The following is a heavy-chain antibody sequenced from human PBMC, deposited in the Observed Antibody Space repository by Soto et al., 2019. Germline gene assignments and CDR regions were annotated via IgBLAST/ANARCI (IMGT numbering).Heavy chain of an antibody. CDR3: ARGTVDVVITNLYFDY. V-gene: IGHV1-69*01. CDR1: GGTFSSYA. J-gene: IGHJ4*02. Sequence: QVQLVQSGAEVKKPGSSVKVSCKASGGTFSSYAISWVRQAPGQGLEWMGGIIPIFGTANYAQKFQGRVTITADESTSTGYMELSSLRSEDTAVYYCARGTVDVVITNLYFDYWGQGTLVTVSS. CDR2: IIPIFGTA. D-gene: IGHD3-22*01.